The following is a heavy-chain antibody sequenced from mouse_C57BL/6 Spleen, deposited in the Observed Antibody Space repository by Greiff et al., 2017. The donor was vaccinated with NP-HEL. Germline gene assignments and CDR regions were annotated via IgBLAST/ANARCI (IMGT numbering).Heavy chain of an antibody. D-gene: IGHD2-4*01. CDR3: ARNDYVFAY. J-gene: IGHJ3*01. CDR2: IDPSDSYT. Sequence: QVQLQQPGAELVKPGASVKLSCKASGYTFTSYWMQWVKQRPGQGLEWIGEIDPSDSYTNYNQKFKGKATLTVDTSSSTAYMQLSSLTSEDSAVYYCARNDYVFAYWGQGTLVTVSA. CDR1: GYTFTSYW. V-gene: IGHV1-50*01.